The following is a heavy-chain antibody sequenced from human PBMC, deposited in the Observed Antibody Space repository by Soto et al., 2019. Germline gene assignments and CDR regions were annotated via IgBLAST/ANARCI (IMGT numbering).Heavy chain of an antibody. CDR1: GFTFSSYW. Sequence: GGSLRLSCAASGFTFSSYWMSWVRQAPGKGLEWVANIKQDGSEKYYVDSVKGRFTISRDNAKNSLYLQMNSLRAEDTAVYYCARDESGLWFGELLHYYYYGMDGWGQGTTVTVSS. CDR3: ARDESGLWFGELLHYYYYGMDG. V-gene: IGHV3-7*03. CDR2: IKQDGSEK. D-gene: IGHD3-10*01. J-gene: IGHJ6*02.